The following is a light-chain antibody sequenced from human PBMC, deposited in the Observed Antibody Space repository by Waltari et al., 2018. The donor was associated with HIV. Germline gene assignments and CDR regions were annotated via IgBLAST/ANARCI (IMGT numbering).Light chain of an antibody. CDR1: ALPQKY. J-gene: IGLJ3*02. V-gene: IGLV3-10*01. CDR2: EDT. Sequence: SYELTQPPPAPVYPGQTALIPCSGDALPQKYVYWYQQKSGQAPVLVIYEDTKRPSGISETFSGSSSGTVATWTITGAQVEHEADYYCYSTYSSGVSWVFGGGTKLTVL. CDR3: YSTYSSGVSWV.